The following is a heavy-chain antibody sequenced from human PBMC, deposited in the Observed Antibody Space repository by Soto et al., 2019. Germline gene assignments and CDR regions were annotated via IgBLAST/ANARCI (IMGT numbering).Heavy chain of an antibody. V-gene: IGHV4-39*01. Sequence: QLQLQESGPGLVKPSETLSLTCTVSGGSISSSSYYWGWIRQPPGKGLEWIGSIYYSGSTYYNPSRKSRVTLAVDTSKNQFSLKLSSVTAADTAVYSGARHKDSSGPSGGWFDPWGQGTLVTVSS. CDR1: GGSISSSSYY. J-gene: IGHJ5*02. D-gene: IGHD3-22*01. CDR3: ARHKDSSGPSGGWFDP. CDR2: IYYSGST.